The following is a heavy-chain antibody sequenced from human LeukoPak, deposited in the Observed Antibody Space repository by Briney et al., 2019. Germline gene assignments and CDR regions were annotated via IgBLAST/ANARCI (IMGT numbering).Heavy chain of an antibody. CDR2: LYNTETT. CDR3: ARWGTYASTSNWFDP. Sequence: SETLSLTCTVSGGSITSDYYHWSWIRQPAGKGLEWIGRLYNTETTNYNPSLTSRLTISVDTSKNQFSLSLGSVTAADTAVYYCARWGTYASTSNWFDPWGQGTLVTVSS. V-gene: IGHV4-61*02. CDR1: GGSITSDYYH. J-gene: IGHJ5*02. D-gene: IGHD2-2*01.